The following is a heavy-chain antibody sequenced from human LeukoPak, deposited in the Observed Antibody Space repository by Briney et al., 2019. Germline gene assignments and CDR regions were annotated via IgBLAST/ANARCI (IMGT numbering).Heavy chain of an antibody. CDR3: ARKKTGATNGLDV. J-gene: IGHJ6*04. CDR1: GGSISSSSYH. V-gene: IGHV4-39*01. D-gene: IGHD1-1*01. Sequence: SETLSLPCTVSGGSISSSSYHWGWIRQPPGEGPEWIGSISYSGRTHYNPSLKSQVSISVDTSKNQFSLNLSSVTAADTAVYYCARKKTGATNGLDVWGEGTTVTVSS. CDR2: ISYSGRT.